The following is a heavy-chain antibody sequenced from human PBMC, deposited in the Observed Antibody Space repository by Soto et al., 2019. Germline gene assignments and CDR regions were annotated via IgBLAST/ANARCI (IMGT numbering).Heavy chain of an antibody. CDR3: AKEGRDWGKMGDAFDI. CDR1: GFTFSSYA. D-gene: IGHD7-27*01. Sequence: GGSLRLSCAASGFTFSSYAMSWVRQAPGKGLEWVSAISGSGGSTYYADSVKGRFTIYRDNSKNTLYLQMNSLRAEDTDVYYCAKEGRDWGKMGDAFDIWGQGTMVTVSS. J-gene: IGHJ3*02. CDR2: ISGSGGST. V-gene: IGHV3-23*01.